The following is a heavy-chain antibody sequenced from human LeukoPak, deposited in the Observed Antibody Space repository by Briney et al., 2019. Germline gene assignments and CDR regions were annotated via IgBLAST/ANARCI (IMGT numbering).Heavy chain of an antibody. D-gene: IGHD3-3*01. CDR1: GFTFSSYA. CDR2: ISGSGSST. V-gene: IGHV3-23*01. Sequence: GGSLRLSCAASGFTFSSYAMSWVRQAPGKGLEWVSAISGSGSSTYYADSVKGRFTISRDNSKNTLYLQMNSLRAEDTAVYYCAKDPYDFWSGSLFDYWGQGTLVTVSS. CDR3: AKDPYDFWSGSLFDY. J-gene: IGHJ4*02.